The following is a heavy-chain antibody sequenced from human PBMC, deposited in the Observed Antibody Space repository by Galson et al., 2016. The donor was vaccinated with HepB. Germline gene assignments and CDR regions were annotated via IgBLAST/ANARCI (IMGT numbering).Heavy chain of an antibody. CDR2: ITWSGTIL. D-gene: IGHD3-22*01. V-gene: IGHV3-48*03. CDR3: TRPWLRSDDY. CDR1: GFTFSTHE. Sequence: SLRLSCAASGFTFSTHEIHWVRQAPGKGLEWVSFITWSGTILHYAESVKGRFTISRENDQKLLYLQMNSLRVDDTAVYYCTRPWLRSDDYWGQGTLVTVSS. J-gene: IGHJ4*02.